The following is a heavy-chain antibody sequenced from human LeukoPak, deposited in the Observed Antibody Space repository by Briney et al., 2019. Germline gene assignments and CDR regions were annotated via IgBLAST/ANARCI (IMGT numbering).Heavy chain of an antibody. Sequence: PSETLSLTCTVCGGAISSYYWSWIRQPPGKGLEWIGYIYYSGGTKYNPSLMCRVTISVDRAQNQFSLSLSSVTAADTAVYYCARDGLYDSSGYYMDSWGQGTLVIVSS. CDR1: GGAISSYY. J-gene: IGHJ4*02. D-gene: IGHD3-22*01. V-gene: IGHV4-59*01. CDR2: IYYSGGT. CDR3: ARDGLYDSSGYYMDS.